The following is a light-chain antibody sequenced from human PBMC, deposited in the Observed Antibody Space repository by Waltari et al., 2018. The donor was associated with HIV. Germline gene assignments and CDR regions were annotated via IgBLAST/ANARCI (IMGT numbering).Light chain of an antibody. Sequence: EIVLTQSPATLSLSPGERATLSCRASQSVRSYVAWFQQKPGQAPRLLIYDASNRATGIPARFSGSGSGTDFSLTISALEPEDFAVYFCQHRSEWPTFGLGTRVEVK. V-gene: IGKV3-11*01. CDR1: QSVRSY. CDR3: QHRSEWPT. J-gene: IGKJ1*01. CDR2: DAS.